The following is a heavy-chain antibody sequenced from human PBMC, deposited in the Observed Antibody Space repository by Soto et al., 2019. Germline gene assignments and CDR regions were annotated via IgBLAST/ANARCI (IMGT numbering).Heavy chain of an antibody. Sequence: EVQLLESGGGMVEPRGSLKLSCAASGFSFGTYVMNWVRQAPGKGLERVSGISGSGGRVYSADSVKGRFTISRDNSRNTLYLQMNSLRAEDTAIYYCAMTRLYDTGTNDYHRDALDIWGQGTQVTVSS. CDR3: AMTRLYDTGTNDYHRDALDI. D-gene: IGHD3-22*01. J-gene: IGHJ3*02. CDR2: ISGSGGRV. CDR1: GFSFGTYV. V-gene: IGHV3-23*01.